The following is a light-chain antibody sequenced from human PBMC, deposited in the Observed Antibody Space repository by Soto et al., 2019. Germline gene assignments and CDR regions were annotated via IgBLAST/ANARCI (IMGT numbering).Light chain of an antibody. J-gene: IGKJ1*01. CDR2: GAS. Sequence: EIVMTQSPATLSVSPGERATLSCRASQSVSINLAWYQQKTGQAPRLLIYGASTRATGIPARFSGSGSGTEFTLTISSLQSEDFAVYYCQHYNNWPPWTFGQGTKVEIK. CDR1: QSVSIN. CDR3: QHYNNWPPWT. V-gene: IGKV3-15*01.